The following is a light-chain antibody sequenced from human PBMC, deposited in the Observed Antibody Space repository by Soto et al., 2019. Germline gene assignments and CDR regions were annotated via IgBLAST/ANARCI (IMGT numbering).Light chain of an antibody. CDR1: QSISSY. Sequence: DIQMTQSPSSLSASVGDRVTITCRASQSISSYLNWYQQKPGKAPKLLIYAASSLQSGVPSRFSGSGSGTDFTLTISSLQPEDFATYSCQQSYITPWMFGQGTKVEIK. V-gene: IGKV1-39*01. J-gene: IGKJ1*01. CDR2: AAS. CDR3: QQSYITPWM.